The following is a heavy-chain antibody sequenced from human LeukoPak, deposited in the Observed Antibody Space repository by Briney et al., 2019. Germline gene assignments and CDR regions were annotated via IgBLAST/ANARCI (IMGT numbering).Heavy chain of an antibody. Sequence: GGSLRLSCAASGFTFSSYSMNWVRQAPGKGLEWVSSISSSSSYIYYADSVKGRFTISRDNAKNSLYLQMNSLRAEDTAVYYCARLYCSGGSCYGKHYFDYWGQGALVTVSS. CDR1: GFTFSSYS. CDR2: ISSSSSYI. V-gene: IGHV3-21*01. J-gene: IGHJ4*02. D-gene: IGHD2-15*01. CDR3: ARLYCSGGSCYGKHYFDY.